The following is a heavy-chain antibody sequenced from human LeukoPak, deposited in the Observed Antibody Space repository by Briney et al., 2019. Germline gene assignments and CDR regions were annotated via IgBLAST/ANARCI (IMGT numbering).Heavy chain of an antibody. CDR2: ISGSGGST. D-gene: IGHD5-12*01. CDR3: ARDPSNRGYDQTFDY. CDR1: GFTFSTYG. J-gene: IGHJ4*02. Sequence: SGGSLRLSCAASGFTFSTYGMSWVRQAPGKGLEWVSSISGSGGSTYYADSVKGRFTISRDNSKNTLYLQMNSLRAEDTAVYYCARDPSNRGYDQTFDYWGQGTLVTVSS. V-gene: IGHV3-23*01.